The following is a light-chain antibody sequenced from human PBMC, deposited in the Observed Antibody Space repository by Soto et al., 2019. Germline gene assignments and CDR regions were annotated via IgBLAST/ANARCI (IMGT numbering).Light chain of an antibody. CDR2: DAS. CDR1: QSVSSY. CDR3: QQYTDWPLT. V-gene: IGKV3-11*01. J-gene: IGKJ1*01. Sequence: EIVLTQSPATLSLSPGERATLSCRASQSVSSYLAWYQQKPGQAPRLLIYDASNRATGVPDRFSGSGYGTDFNLTISRLEPEDFAVYYCQQYTDWPLTFGQGTKVDIK.